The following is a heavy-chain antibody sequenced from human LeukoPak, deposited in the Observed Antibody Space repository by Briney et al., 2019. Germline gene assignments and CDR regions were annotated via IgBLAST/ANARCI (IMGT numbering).Heavy chain of an antibody. CDR3: ARGLDSSGWYAHDY. Sequence: PSETLSLTCAVSGGSISSSNWWSWVRQPPGKGLEWIGEIYHSGSTNYNPSLKSRVTISVDKSKNQFSLKLSSVTAADTAVYYCARGLDSSGWYAHDYWGQGTLVTVSS. CDR1: GGSISSSNW. CDR2: IYHSGST. V-gene: IGHV4-4*02. D-gene: IGHD6-19*01. J-gene: IGHJ4*02.